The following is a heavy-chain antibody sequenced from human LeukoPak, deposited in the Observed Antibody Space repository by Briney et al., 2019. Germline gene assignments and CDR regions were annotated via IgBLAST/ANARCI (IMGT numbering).Heavy chain of an antibody. CDR3: ARDPTRYCSSTSCYQGFDY. CDR1: GYTFTSYG. CDR2: INPSGGST. D-gene: IGHD2-2*01. J-gene: IGHJ4*02. Sequence: ASVKVSCKASGYTFTSYGISWVRQAPGQGLEWMGIINPSGGSTSYAQKFQGRVTMTRDTSTSTVYMELSSLRSEDTAVYYCARDPTRYCSSTSCYQGFDYWGQGTLVTVSS. V-gene: IGHV1-46*01.